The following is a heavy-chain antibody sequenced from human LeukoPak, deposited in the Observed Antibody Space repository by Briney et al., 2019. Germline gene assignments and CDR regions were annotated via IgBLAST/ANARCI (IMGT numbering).Heavy chain of an antibody. J-gene: IGHJ4*02. V-gene: IGHV3-53*01. CDR2: IYSSGST. CDR1: GFNVSNNY. D-gene: IGHD5-24*01. Sequence: GGSLRLSCAASGFNVSNNYMTWVRQAPGKGLEWVSLIYSSGSTYYADSVKGRFTISRDNAKNSLYLQMNSLRDEDTAVYYCARASFQRWLQLGGDWGQGALVTVSS. CDR3: ARASFQRWLQLGGD.